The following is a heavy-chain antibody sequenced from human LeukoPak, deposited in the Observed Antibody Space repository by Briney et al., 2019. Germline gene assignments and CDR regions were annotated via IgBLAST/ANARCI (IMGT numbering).Heavy chain of an antibody. D-gene: IGHD6-13*01. Sequence: ASVKVSCKASGYSFTTYAINWVRQAPGQGLEWMGWIDTSTGNPTYAQGFTGQFVFSLDTSVSTAYLQINSLKAEDTAVYYCARDNYGAEEGIGSSLVWLDPWGQGTLVTVSS. V-gene: IGHV7-4-1*02. CDR2: IDTSTGNP. J-gene: IGHJ5*02. CDR3: ARDNYGAEEGIGSSLVWLDP. CDR1: GYSFTTYA.